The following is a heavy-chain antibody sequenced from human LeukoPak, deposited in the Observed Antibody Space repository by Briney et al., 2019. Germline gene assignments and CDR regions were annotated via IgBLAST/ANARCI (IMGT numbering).Heavy chain of an antibody. CDR3: ARDNSVGDNAWWFDP. V-gene: IGHV1-69*10. Sequence: GASVKVSCKASGGTFSDYALNWVRQAPGQGLEWMGVFIPILGTANSTQKFQGRVTITADISTNTVYMELSSLRSEDTAIYYCARDNSVGDNAWWFDPWGQGTLVTVSS. J-gene: IGHJ5*02. CDR1: GGTFSDYA. D-gene: IGHD1-26*01. CDR2: FIPILGTA.